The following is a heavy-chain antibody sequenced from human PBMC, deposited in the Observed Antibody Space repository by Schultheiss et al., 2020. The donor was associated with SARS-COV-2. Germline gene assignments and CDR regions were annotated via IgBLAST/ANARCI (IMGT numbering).Heavy chain of an antibody. CDR3: AKGGGDSDAFDI. J-gene: IGHJ3*02. CDR1: GFTFSSYS. D-gene: IGHD2-21*02. V-gene: IGHV3-23*01. CDR2: ISGSGGST. Sequence: GESLKISCAASGFTFSSYSMNWVRQAPGKGLEWVSAISGSGGSTYYADSVKGRFTISRDNSKNTLNLQMSSLTAEDTAVYYCAKGGGDSDAFDIWGQGTMVTVSS.